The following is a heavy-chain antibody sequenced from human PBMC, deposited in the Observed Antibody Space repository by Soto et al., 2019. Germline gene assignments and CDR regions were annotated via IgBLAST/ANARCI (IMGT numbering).Heavy chain of an antibody. CDR2: ISAYNGNT. Sequence: ASVKVSCKAIGYSFTSHYMHWVRQAPGQGLEWMGWISAYNGNTNYAQKLQGRVTMTTDTSTSTAYMELRSLRSDDTAVYYCARDSPPPDYWGQGTLVTVSS. V-gene: IGHV1-18*04. CDR1: GYSFTSHY. J-gene: IGHJ4*02. CDR3: ARDSPPPDY.